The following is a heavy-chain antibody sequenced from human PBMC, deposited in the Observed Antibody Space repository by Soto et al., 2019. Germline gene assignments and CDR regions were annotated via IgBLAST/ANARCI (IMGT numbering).Heavy chain of an antibody. D-gene: IGHD3-16*01. CDR2: IYYSGST. V-gene: IGHV4-59*01. CDR1: GGSISSYY. CDR3: ARGVEGWFDP. Sequence: PSETLSLTCTVSGGSISSYYWIWIRQPPGKGLEWIGYIYYSGSTNYNPSLKSRVTISVDTSKNQFSLKLSSVTAADTAVYYCARGVEGWFDPWGQGTLVTVSS. J-gene: IGHJ5*02.